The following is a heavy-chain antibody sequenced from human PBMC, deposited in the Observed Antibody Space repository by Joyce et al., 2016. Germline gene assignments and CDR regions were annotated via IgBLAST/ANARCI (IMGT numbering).Heavy chain of an antibody. CDR2: INGDGSST. D-gene: IGHD4-23*01. V-gene: IGHV3-74*03. CDR1: GFTFSSYW. CDR3: ARLRRWSGPSDC. J-gene: IGHJ4*02. Sequence: EVQLVESRGGLVQPGGSLRLSCAASGFTFSSYWMYWGRKAPGKGLVGVSRINGDGSSTTYSDSVKGRFPISRDNAKNTLYLQMNSLRAEDTAVYYCARLRRWSGPSDCWGQGTLVTVSS.